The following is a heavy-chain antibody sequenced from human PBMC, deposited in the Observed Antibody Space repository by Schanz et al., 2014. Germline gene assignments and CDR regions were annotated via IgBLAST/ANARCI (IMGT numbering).Heavy chain of an antibody. CDR1: GYTFTSYS. Sequence: QVQLVQSGPEVEKPGASVKVSCKASGYTFTSYSMHWVRQAPGQGLEWMGIINLSGGSTNNAQKFQGRLTMTRDTSTSTVYMELSSLRSEDTAVYYCARLGTGMAVAGSVIDSYYYYMDVWGEGTTVTVSS. CDR2: INLSGGST. CDR3: ARLGTGMAVAGSVIDSYYYYMDV. D-gene: IGHD6-19*01. J-gene: IGHJ6*03. V-gene: IGHV1-46*01.